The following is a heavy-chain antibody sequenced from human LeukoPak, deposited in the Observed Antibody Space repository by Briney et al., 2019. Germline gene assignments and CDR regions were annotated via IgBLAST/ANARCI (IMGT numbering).Heavy chain of an antibody. CDR1: GFTFSSYS. Sequence: GGSLRLSCAASGFTFSSYSMHWVRQAPGKGLEWVAVISYDGSNKYYADSVKGRFTISRDNSKNTLYLQMHSLRAEDTAVYYCAKVNSGSYYFDYWGQGTLVTVSS. CDR3: AKVNSGSYYFDY. V-gene: IGHV3-30*04. D-gene: IGHD1-26*01. CDR2: ISYDGSNK. J-gene: IGHJ4*02.